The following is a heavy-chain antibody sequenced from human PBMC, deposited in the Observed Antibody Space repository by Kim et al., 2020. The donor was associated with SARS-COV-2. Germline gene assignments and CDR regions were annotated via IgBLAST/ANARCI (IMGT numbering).Heavy chain of an antibody. J-gene: IGHJ1*01. CDR2: ISAYNGNT. CDR3: AIAAAGETTGYFQH. D-gene: IGHD6-13*01. CDR1: GYTFTSYG. Sequence: ASVKVSCKASGYTFTSYGISWVRQAPGQGLEWMGWISAYNGNTNYAQKLQGRVTMTTDTSTSTAYMELRSLRSDDTAVYYCAIAAAGETTGYFQHWGQGTLVTVSS. V-gene: IGHV1-18*04.